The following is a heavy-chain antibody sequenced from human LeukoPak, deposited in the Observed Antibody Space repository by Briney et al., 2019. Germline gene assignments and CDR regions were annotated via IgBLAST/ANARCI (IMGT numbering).Heavy chain of an antibody. V-gene: IGHV3-30*18. Sequence: GGSLRLSCAAFGFTLSSYDMHWVRQAPGKGLEWVAVISYDGNDKHYADSVKGRFTISRDNSKNTLYLQMNSLRVEDTAVYYCAKDQYDYVRGEFDYWGQGTLVTVSS. J-gene: IGHJ4*02. D-gene: IGHD3-16*01. CDR1: GFTLSSYD. CDR3: AKDQYDYVRGEFDY. CDR2: ISYDGNDK.